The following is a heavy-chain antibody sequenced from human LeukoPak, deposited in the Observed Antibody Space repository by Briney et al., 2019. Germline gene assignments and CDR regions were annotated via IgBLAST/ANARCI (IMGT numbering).Heavy chain of an antibody. D-gene: IGHD6-13*01. V-gene: IGHV4-34*01. Sequence: SETLSLTCAVYGGSFSGYYWCWIREPPGKGLEWIGEINHSGSTNYNPSLKSRVTISVDTSKNQFSLKLSSVTAADTAVYYCARGDHSSSWYRYSDNWFDPWGQGTLVTVSS. CDR3: ARGDHSSSWYRYSDNWFDP. CDR1: GGSFSGYY. CDR2: INHSGST. J-gene: IGHJ5*02.